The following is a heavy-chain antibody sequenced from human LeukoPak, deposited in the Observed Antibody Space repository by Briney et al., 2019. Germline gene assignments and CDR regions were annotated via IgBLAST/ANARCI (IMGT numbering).Heavy chain of an antibody. Sequence: GGSLRLSCAASGFTFSSYAMSWVRQAPGKGLEWVSYVSSSSSTIYYADSVKGRFTISRDNAKNSLCLQMNSLRAEDTAVYYCARDYYDFWSGYFIPQDAFDIWGQGTMVTVSS. V-gene: IGHV3-48*01. CDR1: GFTFSSYA. CDR2: VSSSSSTI. D-gene: IGHD3-3*01. J-gene: IGHJ3*02. CDR3: ARDYYDFWSGYFIPQDAFDI.